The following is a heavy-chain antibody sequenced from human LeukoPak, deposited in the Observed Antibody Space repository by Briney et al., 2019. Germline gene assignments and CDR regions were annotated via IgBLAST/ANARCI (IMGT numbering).Heavy chain of an antibody. CDR1: GSSVSSGSYY. CDR3: ARYSVQHNYYDSSGYPYYFDY. CDR2: IYTSGST. J-gene: IGHJ4*02. Sequence: PSETLSLTCTVSGSSVSSGSYYWSWIRQPAGKGLEWIGRIYTSGSTNYNPPLKSRVTISVDTSKNQFSLKLSSVTAADTAVYYCARYSVQHNYYDSSGYPYYFDYWGQGTLVTVSS. D-gene: IGHD3-22*01. V-gene: IGHV4-61*02.